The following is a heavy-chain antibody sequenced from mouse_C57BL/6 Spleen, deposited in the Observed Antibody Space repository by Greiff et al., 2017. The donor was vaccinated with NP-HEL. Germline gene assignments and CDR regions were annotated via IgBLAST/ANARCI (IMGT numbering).Heavy chain of an antibody. J-gene: IGHJ4*01. Sequence: VQLQQSGPELVKPGASVKISCKASGYSFTGYYMNWVKQSPEKSLEWIGEINPSTGGTTYNQKFKAKATLPVDTSSSTAYMQLKSLTSEDSAVYYCAKPLTPYYAMDYWGQGTSVTVSS. CDR2: INPSTGGT. CDR1: GYSFTGYY. V-gene: IGHV1-42*01. CDR3: AKPLTPYYAMDY.